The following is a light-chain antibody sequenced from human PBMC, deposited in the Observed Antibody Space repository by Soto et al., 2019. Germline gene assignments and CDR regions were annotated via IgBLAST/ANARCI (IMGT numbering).Light chain of an antibody. J-gene: IGKJ1*01. CDR2: KAS. Sequence: DIQMTQSPSTLSASVGDRVTITCRASQSISSWLAWYQQKPGKAPKLLIYKASSLETGVPSRFSGSGSGTECTLTISSLQPDDCASYYCHQYGSSSPWTFGQGTKVEVK. V-gene: IGKV1-5*03. CDR3: HQYGSSSPWT. CDR1: QSISSW.